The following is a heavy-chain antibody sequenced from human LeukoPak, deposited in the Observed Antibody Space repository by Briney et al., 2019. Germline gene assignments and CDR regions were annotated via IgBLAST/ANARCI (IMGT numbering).Heavy chain of an antibody. J-gene: IGHJ4*02. CDR2: ISSTSITM. CDR3: ARETILAVAGDF. V-gene: IGHV3-48*01. Sequence: GGSLRLSCAASGFTFNRNNMNWVRKAPGQGLEWVSYISSTSITMYYADSVKGRFTISRDNAKNSLYLQMNSLRADDTAVYYCARETILAVAGDFWGQGTLVTVSS. D-gene: IGHD6-19*01. CDR1: GFTFNRNN.